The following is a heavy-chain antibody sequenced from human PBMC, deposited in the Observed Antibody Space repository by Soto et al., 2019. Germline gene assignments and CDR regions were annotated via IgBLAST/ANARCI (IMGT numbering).Heavy chain of an antibody. CDR3: ARGPESDDF. Sequence: QVQLVESGGGVVEPGRSLRLSCATSGFTFSTFSMHWVRQAPGKGLEWVAHISYDGSEKDYADSVKGRFTISRDNSDNTLFLQMNILTSEDKGVYYCARGPESDDFWGQGTLVTVPS. V-gene: IGHV3-30*04. J-gene: IGHJ4*02. CDR2: ISYDGSEK. CDR1: GFTFSTFS.